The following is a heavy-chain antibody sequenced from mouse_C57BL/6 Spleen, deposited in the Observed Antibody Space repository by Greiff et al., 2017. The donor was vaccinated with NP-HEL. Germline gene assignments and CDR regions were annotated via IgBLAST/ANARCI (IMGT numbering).Heavy chain of an antibody. Sequence: QVQLQQSGAELVRPGASVKLSCKASGYTFTDYYINWVKQRPGQGLEWIARIYPGSGNNYYNEKLKGKATLTAEKSSSTAYMQLSSMTSEDSAVYFCAREGIYYGYEGTWFAYWGQGTLVTVSS. CDR1: GYTFTDYY. J-gene: IGHJ3*01. V-gene: IGHV1-76*01. CDR2: IYPGSGNN. CDR3: AREGIYYGYEGTWFAY. D-gene: IGHD2-2*01.